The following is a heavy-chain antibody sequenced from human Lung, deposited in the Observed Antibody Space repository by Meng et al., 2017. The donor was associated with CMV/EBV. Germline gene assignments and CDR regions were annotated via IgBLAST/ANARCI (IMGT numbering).Heavy chain of an antibody. J-gene: IGHJ4*02. CDR2: FVNYVDT. CDR1: GYTFGSYG. V-gene: IGHV1-18*01. CDR3: ASGTPGRSYCDY. Sequence: QAQLVHSGGELKKPGASVKVSCKASGYTFGSYGICWVRQAPGQGLEWMGWFVNYVDTYPAPKFQGRVTMTTDTHTNTAFMELRSLTSDDTAVYYCASGTPGRSYCDYWGQGTLVTVSS. D-gene: IGHD2-15*01.